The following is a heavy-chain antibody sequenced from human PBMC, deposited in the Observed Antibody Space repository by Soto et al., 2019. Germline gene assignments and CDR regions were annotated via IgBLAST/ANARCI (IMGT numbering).Heavy chain of an antibody. J-gene: IGHJ6*02. V-gene: IGHV1-69*13. D-gene: IGHD3-3*01. CDR2: IIPIFGTA. CDR1: GGTFSSYA. CDR3: ASWYYDFWSGYYNNYYGMDV. Sequence: ASVKVSCKASGGTFSSYAISWVRQAPGQGLEWMGGIIPIFGTANYAQKFQGRVTITADESTSAAYMELSSLRSEDTAVYYCASWYYDFWSGYYNNYYGMDVWGQGTTVTVSS.